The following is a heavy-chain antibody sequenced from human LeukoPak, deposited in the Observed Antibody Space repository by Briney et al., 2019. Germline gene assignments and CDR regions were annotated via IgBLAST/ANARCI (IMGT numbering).Heavy chain of an antibody. CDR1: GFTFSDYY. CDR3: AWGGIAAFDS. D-gene: IGHD2-21*01. CDR2: ISSGGNTR. V-gene: IGHV3-11*04. Sequence: GGSLRLSCAASGFTFSDYYMSWIRQAPGKGLEWVAYISSGGNTRYYADSAKGRFTISRDNAKNSLYLQMNSLRAEDTAVYYCAWGGIAAFDSWGQGTLVTVSS. J-gene: IGHJ4*02.